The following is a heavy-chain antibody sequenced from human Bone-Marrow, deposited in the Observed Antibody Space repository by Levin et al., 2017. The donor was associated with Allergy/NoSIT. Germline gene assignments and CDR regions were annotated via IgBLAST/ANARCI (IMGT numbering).Heavy chain of an antibody. D-gene: IGHD3-3*01. J-gene: IGHJ5*02. CDR3: AHYIAIFGVENWFDP. V-gene: IGHV2-5*01. CDR2: IYWNDDK. CDR1: GFSLSTSGVG. Sequence: SGPTLVKPTQTLTLTCTFSGFSLSTSGVGVGWIRQPPGKALEWLALIYWNDDKRYSPSLKSRLTITKDTSKNQVVLTMTNMDPVDTATYYCAHYIAIFGVENWFDPWGQGTLVTVSS.